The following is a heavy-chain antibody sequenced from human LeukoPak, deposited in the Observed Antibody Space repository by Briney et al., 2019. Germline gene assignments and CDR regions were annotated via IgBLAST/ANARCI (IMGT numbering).Heavy chain of an antibody. V-gene: IGHV4-34*01. J-gene: IGHJ4*02. Sequence: PSETLSLTCAVYGGSFSGYYWSWLRQPPGKGLEWIGEINHSGSTNYNPSLKSRATISVDTPKNQFSLKLSSVTAADTAVYYCARGRDPTFYDFWSGYQVANYFDYWGQGTLVTVSS. CDR2: INHSGST. D-gene: IGHD3-3*01. CDR3: ARGRDPTFYDFWSGYQVANYFDY. CDR1: GGSFSGYY.